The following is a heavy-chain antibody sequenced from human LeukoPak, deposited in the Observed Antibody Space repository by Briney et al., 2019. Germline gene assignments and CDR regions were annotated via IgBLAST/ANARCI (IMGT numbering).Heavy chain of an antibody. V-gene: IGHV3-23*01. Sequence: GGSLRLSCAASGFTFSSYAMSWVRQAPGKGLEWVSAISGSGGGTYYADSVKGRFTISRDNSKNTLYLQMNSLRAEDTAVYYCAKDTLQTVYSFDYWGQGTLVTVSS. CDR2: ISGSGGGT. J-gene: IGHJ4*02. CDR1: GFTFSSYA. D-gene: IGHD2-15*01. CDR3: AKDTLQTVYSFDY.